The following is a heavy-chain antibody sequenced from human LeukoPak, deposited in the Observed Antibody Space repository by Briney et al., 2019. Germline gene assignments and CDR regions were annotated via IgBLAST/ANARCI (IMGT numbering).Heavy chain of an antibody. CDR2: MNPNSGNT. CDR3: ARGLLYGDAFDI. V-gene: IGHV1-8*01. CDR1: GYTFTSYD. J-gene: IGHJ3*02. D-gene: IGHD3-10*01. Sequence: ASVKVSCKASGYTFTSYDINWVRQATGQGLEWMGWMNPNSGNTGYAQKFQGRVTMTRNTSISTAYMELSSLRSEDTAAYYCARGLLYGDAFDIWGQGTMVTVSS.